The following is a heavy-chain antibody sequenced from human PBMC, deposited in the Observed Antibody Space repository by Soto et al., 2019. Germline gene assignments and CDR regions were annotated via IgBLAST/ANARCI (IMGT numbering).Heavy chain of an antibody. J-gene: IGHJ4*02. V-gene: IGHV4-39*01. Sequence: LSLTCTVSGGSISGSSYYWGWIRQPPGKGLECIGSVHYSGSTDYNPSPKSRVTISVDTSKNQFSLKLTSVTAADTAVYFCASFSGATYGDYGGGINYWGQGTLVTVSS. CDR1: GGSISGSSYY. CDR3: ASFSGATYGDYGGGINY. D-gene: IGHD4-17*01. CDR2: VHYSGST.